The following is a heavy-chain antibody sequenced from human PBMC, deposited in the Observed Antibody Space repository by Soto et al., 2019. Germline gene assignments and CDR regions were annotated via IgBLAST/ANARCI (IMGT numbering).Heavy chain of an antibody. CDR1: GASISGFY. J-gene: IGHJ5*02. Sequence: SETVSLTCTVSGASISGFYWSWIRKSAGKGLEWIGRIYATGTTDYNPSLKSRVMMSVDTSKKQFSLKLRSVTAADTAVYYCVRDGTKTLRDWFDPWGQGISVTVSS. CDR2: IYATGTT. V-gene: IGHV4-4*07. D-gene: IGHD1-1*01. CDR3: VRDGTKTLRDWFDP.